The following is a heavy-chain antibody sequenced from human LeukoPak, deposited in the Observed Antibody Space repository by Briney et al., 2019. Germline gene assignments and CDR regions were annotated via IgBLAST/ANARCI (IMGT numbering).Heavy chain of an antibody. CDR2: ISSSSSYI. CDR1: GFTFSSYS. D-gene: IGHD3-10*01. Sequence: KAGGSLRLSCAASGFTFSSYSMNWVRQAPGRGLEWVSSISSSSSYIYYADSVKGRFTISRDNAKNSLYLQMNSLRAEDTAVYYCARNYGSVSSVVGYWGQGTLVTVSS. V-gene: IGHV3-21*01. CDR3: ARNYGSVSSVVGY. J-gene: IGHJ4*02.